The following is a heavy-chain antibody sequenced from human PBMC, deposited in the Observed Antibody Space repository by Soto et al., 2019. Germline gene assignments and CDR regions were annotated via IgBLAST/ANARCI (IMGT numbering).Heavy chain of an antibody. J-gene: IGHJ5*02. V-gene: IGHV3-7*01. CDR2: IKQDGSEK. D-gene: IGHD6-13*01. Sequence: EVQLVESGGGLVQPGGSLRLSCAASGFTFSSYWMSWVRQAPGKGLEWVANIKQDGSEKYYVDSVKGRFTISRDNAKNSLYLQMNSLRAEDTAVYYCARCIAAADMDWFDPWGQGTLVTVSS. CDR1: GFTFSSYW. CDR3: ARCIAAADMDWFDP.